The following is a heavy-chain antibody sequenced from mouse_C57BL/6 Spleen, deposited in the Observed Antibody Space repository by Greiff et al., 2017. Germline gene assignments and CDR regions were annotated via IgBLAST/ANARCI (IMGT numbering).Heavy chain of an antibody. CDR2: IYPGGGYT. CDR3: ANGGYDEEFDY. J-gene: IGHJ2*01. Sequence: QVQLKQSGAELVRPGTSVKMSCKASGYTFTNYWIGWAKQRPGHGLEWIGDIYPGGGYTNYNEKFKGKATLTADKSSSTAYMQFSSLTSEDSAIDYCANGGYDEEFDYWGQGTTLTVSS. CDR1: GYTFTNYW. V-gene: IGHV1-63*01. D-gene: IGHD2-2*01.